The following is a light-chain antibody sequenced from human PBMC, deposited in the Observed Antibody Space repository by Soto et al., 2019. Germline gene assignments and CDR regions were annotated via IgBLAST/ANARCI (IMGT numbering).Light chain of an antibody. CDR3: SSYTRSSTPLV. V-gene: IGLV2-14*01. CDR2: EVS. J-gene: IGLJ1*01. Sequence: QSALTQPASVSGSPGQSITISCTGTSSDVGGYNYVSWYQQHPGKAPKLMIYEVSNRPSGVSNRFSGSKSGNTASLNISGIQAEEEADYYCSSYTRSSTPLVFGTGTKVTV. CDR1: SSDVGGYNY.